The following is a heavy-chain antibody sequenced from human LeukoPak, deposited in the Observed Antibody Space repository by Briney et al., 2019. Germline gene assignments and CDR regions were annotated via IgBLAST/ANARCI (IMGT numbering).Heavy chain of an antibody. CDR1: GFTFSSYA. J-gene: IGHJ4*02. CDR3: AKDGVPATAPSDC. V-gene: IGHV3-23*01. D-gene: IGHD2-2*01. Sequence: GGSLRLSCAASGFTFSSYAMSWVRQAPGKGLEWVSAISGSGGSTYYADSVEGRFTISRDNSKNTLYLQMNSLRAEDTAVYYCAKDGVPATAPSDCWGQGTLVTVSS. CDR2: ISGSGGST.